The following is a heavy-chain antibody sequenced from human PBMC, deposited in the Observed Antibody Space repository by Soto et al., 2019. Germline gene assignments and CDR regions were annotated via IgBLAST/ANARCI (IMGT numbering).Heavy chain of an antibody. D-gene: IGHD3-3*01. CDR3: AFLEWSDYYNYYMDV. V-gene: IGHV1-18*01. J-gene: IGHJ6*03. CDR1: GYPFISYG. CDR2: INAYNDNT. Sequence: QVPLVQSGGEVKKSGASVKVSCKTSGYPFISYGITWVRQAPGQGLEWMGWINAYNDNTTYAQKFQGRVTMTTDTSTNTAYMELRSLRSDDTAVYYCAFLEWSDYYNYYMDVWGKGTTVTVSS.